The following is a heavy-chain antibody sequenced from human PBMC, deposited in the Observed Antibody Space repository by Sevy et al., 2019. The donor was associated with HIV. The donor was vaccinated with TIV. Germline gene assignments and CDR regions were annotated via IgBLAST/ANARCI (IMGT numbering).Heavy chain of an antibody. CDR3: AGENAWGRGYS. J-gene: IGHJ4*02. D-gene: IGHD1-26*01. CDR1: SGSITSLY. CDR2: IYYNGHI. Sequence: SETLSLTCTVSSGSITSLYWNWIRQPPGKGLEWIANIYYNGHINYNPSLKSRVTLSLDTSNNQFSLRLSSVTAADTAMYYCAGENAWGRGYSWGQGTLVTVSS. V-gene: IGHV4-59*08.